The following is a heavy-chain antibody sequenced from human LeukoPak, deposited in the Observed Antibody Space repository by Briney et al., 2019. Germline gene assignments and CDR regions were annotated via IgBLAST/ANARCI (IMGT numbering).Heavy chain of an antibody. CDR2: INHSGST. D-gene: IGHD2-2*02. V-gene: IGHV4-34*01. J-gene: IGHJ5*02. Sequence: PSETLSLTCAVYGGSFSGYYWSWIRQPPGKGLEWIGEINHSGSTNYNPPLKSRVTISVDTSKNQFSLKLSSVTAADTAVYYCARGPYCSSTSCYTNWFDPWGQGTLVTVSS. CDR1: GGSFSGYY. CDR3: ARGPYCSSTSCYTNWFDP.